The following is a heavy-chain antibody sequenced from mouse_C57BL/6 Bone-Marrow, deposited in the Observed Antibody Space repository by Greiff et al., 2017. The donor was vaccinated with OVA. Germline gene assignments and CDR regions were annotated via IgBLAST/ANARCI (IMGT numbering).Heavy chain of an antibody. CDR1: GYTFTSYW. D-gene: IGHD2-5*01. V-gene: IGHV1-64*01. CDR2: IHPNSGST. CDR3: ARPHSNYYAMDY. J-gene: IGHJ4*01. Sequence: QVQLQQPGAELVKPGASVKLSCKASGYTFTSYWMHWVKQRPGQCLEWIGMIHPNSGSTNYNEKFKSKATLTVDKSSSTAYMQLSSLTSEDSAVYYCARPHSNYYAMDYWGQGTSVTVSS.